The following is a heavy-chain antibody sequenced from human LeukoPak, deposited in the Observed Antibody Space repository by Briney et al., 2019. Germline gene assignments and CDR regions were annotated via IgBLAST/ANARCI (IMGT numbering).Heavy chain of an antibody. CDR2: VYYRGTT. CDR3: ARVNSDCSNEICNVGYYYYMDV. D-gene: IGHD2-8*01. CDR1: DDSMNNYY. Sequence: PSETLSLTCSVSDDSMNNYYWSWLRQSPGKGLEWIGNVYYRGTTNYNPSLKNRVTIAVDTSKKQVSLKVTAMTAADTAVYYCARVNSDCSNEICNVGYYYYMDVWGKGTTVTDSS. J-gene: IGHJ6*03. V-gene: IGHV4-59*01.